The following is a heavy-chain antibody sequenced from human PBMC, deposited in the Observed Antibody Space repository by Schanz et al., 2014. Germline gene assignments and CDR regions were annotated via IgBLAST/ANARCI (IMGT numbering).Heavy chain of an antibody. Sequence: QVQMVESGGGVVQPGRSLRLSCAASGFAFSVYGMHWVRQAPGKGPEWVAVISYDGRNKYYADSVKGRFTISRDNSKNTLYLQMNSLRAEDTAVYYCASPSGYSDYGTYFDFWGQGTLVTGSS. CDR1: GFAFSVYG. CDR2: ISYDGRNK. D-gene: IGHD5-12*01. CDR3: ASPSGYSDYGTYFDF. J-gene: IGHJ4*02. V-gene: IGHV3-30*19.